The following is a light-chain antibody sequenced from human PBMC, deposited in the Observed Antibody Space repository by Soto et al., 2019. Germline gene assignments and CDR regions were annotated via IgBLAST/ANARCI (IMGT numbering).Light chain of an antibody. V-gene: IGKV1-8*01. CDR3: QHYNTYPWT. CDR1: QGISSY. CDR2: AAS. J-gene: IGKJ5*01. Sequence: AIRMTQSPSSLSASTGDRVTITCRASQGISSYLAWYQQKPGKAPKLLIYAASTLQSGVPSRFSGSGSGTDFTLTISCLQSEDFATYYCQHYNTYPWTFGQGTRLEIK.